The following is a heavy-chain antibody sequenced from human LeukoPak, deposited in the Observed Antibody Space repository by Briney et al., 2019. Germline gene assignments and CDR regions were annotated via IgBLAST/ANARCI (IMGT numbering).Heavy chain of an antibody. J-gene: IGHJ4*02. CDR3: AKDWDWELLIFDY. D-gene: IGHD1-26*01. Sequence: PGGSLRLSCAASGFTFSTYGMSWVRQAPGKGLEWVSGISGSGGSKYYADSVKGRFTISRDNSKNKLYLQMNSLRAEDTAIYYCAKDWDWELLIFDYWGQGTLVTVS. V-gene: IGHV3-23*01. CDR2: ISGSGGSK. CDR1: GFTFSTYG.